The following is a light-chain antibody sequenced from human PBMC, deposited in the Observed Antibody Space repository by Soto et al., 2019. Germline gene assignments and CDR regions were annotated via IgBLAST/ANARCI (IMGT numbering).Light chain of an antibody. CDR3: SSYAGSSNV. CDR2: EVN. CDR1: GSDLGGFNS. V-gene: IGLV2-8*01. J-gene: IGLJ1*01. Sequence: QSALTQPPSASGSPGQSVSISCTGTGSDLGGFNSVSWYQQHPGKAPKLMIYEVNKRPSGVPDRFSGSKSGNTASLTVSGLQAEDEADYYCSSYAGSSNVFGTGTKLTVL.